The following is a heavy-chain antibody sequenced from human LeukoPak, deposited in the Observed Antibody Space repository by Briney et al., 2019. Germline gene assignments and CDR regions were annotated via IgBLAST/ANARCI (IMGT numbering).Heavy chain of an antibody. CDR1: GGSFSNYY. CDR2: INHSGST. Sequence: SETLSLTCAVYGGSFSNYYWSWIRQPPGKGLEWIGEINHSGSTNYNPSLKSRVTISVDTSKNQFSLKLSSVTAADTAVYYCARLKYWAYYDSNGHFDYWGQGTLVTVSS. CDR3: ARLKYWAYYDSNGHFDY. J-gene: IGHJ4*02. D-gene: IGHD3-22*01. V-gene: IGHV4-34*01.